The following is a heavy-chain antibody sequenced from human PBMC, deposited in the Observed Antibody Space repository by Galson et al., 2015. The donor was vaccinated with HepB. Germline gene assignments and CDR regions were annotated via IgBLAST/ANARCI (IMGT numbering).Heavy chain of an antibody. Sequence: SLRLSCAASGFTFSNAWMSWVRQAPGKGLEWVGRIKSKTDGGTTDYAAPVKGRFTISRDDSKNTLYLQMNSLKTEDTAVYYCTTDFDGESYYEQVRDYWGQGTLVTVSS. V-gene: IGHV3-15*01. CDR1: GFTFSNAW. CDR2: IKSKTDGGTT. D-gene: IGHD1-26*01. CDR3: TTDFDGESYYEQVRDY. J-gene: IGHJ4*02.